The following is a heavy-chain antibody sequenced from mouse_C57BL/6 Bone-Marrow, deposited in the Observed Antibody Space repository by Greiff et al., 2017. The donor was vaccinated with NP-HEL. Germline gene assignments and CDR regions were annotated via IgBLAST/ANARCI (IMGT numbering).Heavy chain of an antibody. D-gene: IGHD1-1*01. CDR3: ARWGTTVVAPFAY. V-gene: IGHV1-81*01. Sequence: QVQLQQSGAELARPGASVKLSCKASGYTFTSYGISWVKQRTGQGLEWIGEIYPRSGNTYYNEKFKGKATLTADKSSSTAYMELRSLTSEDSAVYFGARWGTTVVAPFAYWGQGTLVTVSA. CDR2: IYPRSGNT. CDR1: GYTFTSYG. J-gene: IGHJ3*01.